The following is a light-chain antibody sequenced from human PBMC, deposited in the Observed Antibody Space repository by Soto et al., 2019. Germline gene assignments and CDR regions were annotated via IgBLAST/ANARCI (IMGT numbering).Light chain of an antibody. CDR3: MQVLQTPLT. V-gene: IGKV2-28*01. CDR2: LGS. J-gene: IGKJ4*01. Sequence: DIVMTQSPLSLPVTPGEPASISCRSSQSLLHSYGYNSVDWYLQKPGQPPQLLIFLGSSRASGVPDRVNGSGSGTEFTLRITTVEAADVGVYYCMQVLQTPLTFGGGTKLEIK. CDR1: QSLLHSYGYNS.